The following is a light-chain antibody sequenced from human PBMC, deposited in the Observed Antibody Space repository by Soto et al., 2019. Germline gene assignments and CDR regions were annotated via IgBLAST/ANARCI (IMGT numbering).Light chain of an antibody. V-gene: IGLV2-23*02. CDR3: CSYAATSTLVV. CDR2: EVT. CDR1: SSDVGSNNL. J-gene: IGLJ2*01. Sequence: QSALTQPASVSGSPGQSITISCTGTSSDVGSNNLVSWYQQYPGKAPNIMIFEVTQRPSGVSNRFSGSKSGNTASLTISGLQAEDEADYYCCSYAATSTLVVFGGGTKLTVL.